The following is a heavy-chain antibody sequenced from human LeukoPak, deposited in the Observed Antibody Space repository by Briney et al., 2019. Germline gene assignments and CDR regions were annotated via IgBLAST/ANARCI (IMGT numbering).Heavy chain of an antibody. V-gene: IGHV1-69*04. CDR2: IIPILDIA. CDR3: ARDQGVTDPPPYGLDV. J-gene: IGHJ6*02. CDR1: GGTFSSYA. D-gene: IGHD3-10*01. Sequence: GASVTVSCKASGGTFSSYAISWVRQAPGQGLECMGRIIPILDIATYARKFQGRVTITADKSTSTAYMELSSLSSEDTAVYYCARDQGVTDPPPYGLDVWGQGTTVTVSS.